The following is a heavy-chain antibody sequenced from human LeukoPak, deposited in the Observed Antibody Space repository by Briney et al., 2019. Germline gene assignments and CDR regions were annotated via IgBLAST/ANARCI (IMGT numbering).Heavy chain of an antibody. CDR1: GGSISSSNW. D-gene: IGHD4-23*01. Sequence: SGTLPLTCAVSGGSISSSNWWSWVRQPPGKGLEWLGEISHSGSTDYNPSLKSRVTISVDTSKNQFSLSLNSVTAADTAIYYCARADYGGPFDYWGQGTLVTVSS. CDR2: ISHSGST. CDR3: ARADYGGPFDY. V-gene: IGHV4-4*02. J-gene: IGHJ4*02.